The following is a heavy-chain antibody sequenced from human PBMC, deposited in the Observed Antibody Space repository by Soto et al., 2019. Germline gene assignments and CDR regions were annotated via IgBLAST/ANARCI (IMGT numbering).Heavy chain of an antibody. CDR3: AAGEASSRNLAPYYLDF. CDR2: IHYSGTT. Sequence: SETLSLTCTVSGGSMRNYFWTWIRQPPGKGLEWIGYIHYSGTTSFFPSYNPSLRSRITISEDTSKNQFSLKLLSVTTADTAVYFCAAGEASSRNLAPYYLDFWGQGTLVTVSS. V-gene: IGHV4-59*01. CDR1: GGSMRNYF. J-gene: IGHJ4*02. D-gene: IGHD6-13*01.